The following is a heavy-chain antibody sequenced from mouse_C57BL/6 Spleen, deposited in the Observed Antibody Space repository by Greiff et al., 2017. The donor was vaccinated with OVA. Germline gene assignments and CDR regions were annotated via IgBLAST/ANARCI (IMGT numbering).Heavy chain of an antibody. CDR2: INPSSGNI. CDR1: GYTFTSYG. Sequence: QVQLQQSGAELVKPGASVKLSCKASGYTFTSYGMHWVNQRPGQGLEWIGYINPSSGNIKYNQKFKDKATLTADKSSSTAYMQLSSLTCEDSAVYYCARGPYGSSPMDYWGQGTSVTVSS. J-gene: IGHJ4*01. CDR3: ARGPYGSSPMDY. D-gene: IGHD1-1*01. V-gene: IGHV1-7*01.